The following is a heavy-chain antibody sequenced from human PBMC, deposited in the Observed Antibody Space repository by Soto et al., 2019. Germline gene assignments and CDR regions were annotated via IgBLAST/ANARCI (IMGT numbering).Heavy chain of an antibody. D-gene: IGHD2-8*01. CDR3: AKYPYGVSCYYGLDV. CDR1: GFTFSSYA. V-gene: IGHV3-23*04. J-gene: IGHJ6*02. Sequence: EMQLVESGGRLVQPGGSLRLACAASGFTFSSYAMSWVRQAPGKGLEWVTGISGGGSSSYFADSVKGRFTISRDNSKNTLYLQMDRLSAEDTAVYYCAKYPYGVSCYYGLDVWGQGTTVVVSS. CDR2: ISGGGSSS.